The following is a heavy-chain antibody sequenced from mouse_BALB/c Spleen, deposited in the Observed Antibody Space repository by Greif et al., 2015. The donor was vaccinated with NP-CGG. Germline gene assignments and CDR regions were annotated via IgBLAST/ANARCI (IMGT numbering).Heavy chain of an antibody. D-gene: IGHD2-1*01. Sequence: QVQLQQSGAELVKPGASVKLSCKASGYTFTSYWMHWVKQRPGQGLEWIGEINPSNGRTNYNEKFKSKATLTVDKSSSTAYMQLSSLTSEDSAVYYCARMGGNYGYAMDYWGQGTSVTVSS. CDR3: ARMGGNYGYAMDY. V-gene: IGHV1S81*02. CDR2: INPSNGRT. J-gene: IGHJ4*01. CDR1: GYTFTSYW.